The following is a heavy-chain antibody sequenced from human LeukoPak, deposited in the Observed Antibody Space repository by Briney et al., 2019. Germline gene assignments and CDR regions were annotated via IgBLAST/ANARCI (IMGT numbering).Heavy chain of an antibody. CDR2: MNPNSGNT. CDR3: ARVVSLSSSWYNYYYYGMDV. Sequence: ASVKVSCKASGYTFTSYDINRVRQATGQGLEWMGWMNPNSGNTGYAQKFQGRVTMTRNTSISTAYMELSSLRSEDTAVYYCARVVSLSSSWYNYYYYGMDVWGQGTTVTVSS. D-gene: IGHD6-13*01. J-gene: IGHJ6*02. V-gene: IGHV1-8*01. CDR1: GYTFTSYD.